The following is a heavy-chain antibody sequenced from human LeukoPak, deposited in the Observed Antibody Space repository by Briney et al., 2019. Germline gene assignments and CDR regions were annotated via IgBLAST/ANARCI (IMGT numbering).Heavy chain of an antibody. CDR1: GYTFTGYY. D-gene: IGHD3-22*01. V-gene: IGHV1-2*02. Sequence: ASVKVSCKASGYTFTGYYMHWVRQAPGQGLEWMGWINPNSGGTNYAQKFQGRVTMTRDTSISTAYMELSRLRSDDTAVYYCARGLYYYDSSGPRLGYWGQGTLVTVSS. CDR3: ARGLYYYDSSGPRLGY. J-gene: IGHJ4*02. CDR2: INPNSGGT.